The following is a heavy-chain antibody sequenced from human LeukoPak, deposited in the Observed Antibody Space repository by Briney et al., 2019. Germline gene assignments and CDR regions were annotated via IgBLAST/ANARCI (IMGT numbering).Heavy chain of an antibody. CDR2: IWYDGSNK. D-gene: IGHD6-13*01. CDR1: GFTFSSYG. J-gene: IGHJ6*02. V-gene: IGHV3-30*02. Sequence: GGSLRLSCAASGFTFSSYGMHWVRQAPGKGLEWVAVIWYDGSNKYYADSVKGRFTISRDNSKNTLYLQMNSLRAEDTAVYYCAKGQYSSSPYGMDVWGQGTTVTVSS. CDR3: AKGQYSSSPYGMDV.